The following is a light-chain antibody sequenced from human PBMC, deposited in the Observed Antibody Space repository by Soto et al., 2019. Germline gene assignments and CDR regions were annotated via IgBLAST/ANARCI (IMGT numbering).Light chain of an antibody. J-gene: IGLJ1*01. CDR2: DVT. CDR1: SSDVGGYNY. Sequence: QSVLTQPRSVSGSPGQSLTISCTGTSSDVGGYNYVSWYQQYPGKVPKLMIYDVTKRPSGVPDRFSGSKSGNTASLTISGLQAEDEADYYCCSNAGSYTYVFGTGTKLTVL. V-gene: IGLV2-11*01. CDR3: CSNAGSYTYV.